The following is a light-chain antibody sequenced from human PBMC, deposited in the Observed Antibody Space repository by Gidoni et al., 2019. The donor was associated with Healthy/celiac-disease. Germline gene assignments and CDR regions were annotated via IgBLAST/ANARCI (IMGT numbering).Light chain of an antibody. CDR3: CSYAGSYTSL. CDR2: DVS. V-gene: IGLV2-11*01. J-gene: IGLJ2*01. CDR1: SSDVGGYNY. Sequence: QSALTQPRSVSGSTGQSVTISCTGTSSDVGGYNYVSWYQQHPGKAPKLMIYDVSKRPSGVPDRFSGSKSGNTASLTISGLQAEDEADYYCCSYAGSYTSLFGGGTKLTVL.